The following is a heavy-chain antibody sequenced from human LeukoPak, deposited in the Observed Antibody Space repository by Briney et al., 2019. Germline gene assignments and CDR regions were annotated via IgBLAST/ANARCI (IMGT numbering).Heavy chain of an antibody. J-gene: IGHJ6*03. CDR1: GGSFSGYY. D-gene: IGHD1-26*01. V-gene: IGHV4-34*01. CDR3: ARVGATRRYYYYYYMDV. Sequence: SETLSLTCAVYGGSFSGYYWSWIRQPPGKGLAWIGEINHSGSTNYNPSLKSQVAISVDTSKNQFPLKLSSVTAADTAVYYCARVGATRRYYYYYYMDVWGKGTTVTVSS. CDR2: INHSGST.